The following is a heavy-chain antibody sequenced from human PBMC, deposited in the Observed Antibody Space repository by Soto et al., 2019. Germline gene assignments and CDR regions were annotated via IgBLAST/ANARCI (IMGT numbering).Heavy chain of an antibody. Sequence: GASVKVSCKASGYTFTGYYMHWVRQAPGQGLEWMGWINPNSGGTNYAQKFQGWVTMTRDTSISTANMELSRLRSDDTAVYYCARGRSGGCSSTSCYLYYYYYMDVWGKGTTVTVSS. CDR2: INPNSGGT. CDR3: ARGRSGGCSSTSCYLYYYYYMDV. D-gene: IGHD2-2*01. J-gene: IGHJ6*03. CDR1: GYTFTGYY. V-gene: IGHV1-2*04.